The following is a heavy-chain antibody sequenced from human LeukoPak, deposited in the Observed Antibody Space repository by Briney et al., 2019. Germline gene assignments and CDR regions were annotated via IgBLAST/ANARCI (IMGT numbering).Heavy chain of an antibody. V-gene: IGHV4-59*12. D-gene: IGHD5-18*01. CDR3: ARGGNTAMVPYYFDY. CDR2: IYYSGST. J-gene: IGHJ4*02. CDR1: GASISSYY. Sequence: SETLSLTCTVSGASISSYYWSWIRQPPGKGLEWIGYIYYSGSTNYNPSLKSRVTISVDRSKNQFSLKLSSVTAADTAVYYCARGGNTAMVPYYFDYWGQGTLVTVSS.